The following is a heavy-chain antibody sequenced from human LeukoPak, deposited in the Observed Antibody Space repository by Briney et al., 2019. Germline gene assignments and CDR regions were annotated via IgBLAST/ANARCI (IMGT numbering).Heavy chain of an antibody. CDR3: ASAYGDYDPFDY. CDR1: GGSISSYY. CDR2: IYYSGST. J-gene: IGHJ4*02. V-gene: IGHV4-59*01. Sequence: SETLSLTCTVSGGSISSYYWSWIRQPPGKGLEWIGYIYYSGSTNYNPSLKSRVTISVDTSKNQFSLKLSSVTAAGTAVYYCASAYGDYDPFDYWGQGTLVTVSS. D-gene: IGHD4-17*01.